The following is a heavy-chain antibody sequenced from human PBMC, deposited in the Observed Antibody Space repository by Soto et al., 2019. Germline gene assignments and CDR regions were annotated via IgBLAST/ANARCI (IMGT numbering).Heavy chain of an antibody. D-gene: IGHD3-10*01. CDR1: GFTFGTTD. CDR2: TDGSGGIT. V-gene: IGHV3-23*01. J-gene: IGHJ5*02. Sequence: PGGSLRLSCAASGFTFGTTDMSWVRQAPGEGLEWASTTDGSGGITYYADSVKGRFTISRDNSRNTVYLQMNSLRGDDTALYYCVKNSGWFNTWGQGALVTVSS. CDR3: VKNSGWFNT.